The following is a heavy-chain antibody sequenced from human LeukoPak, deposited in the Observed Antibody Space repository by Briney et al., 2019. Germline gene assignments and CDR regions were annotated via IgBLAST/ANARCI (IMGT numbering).Heavy chain of an antibody. Sequence: ASVKVSCKASGYTFTGYYMHWVRQAPGQGLEWMGVINPSGTGTSYAQKFQGRITMSRDTSTSTVYMELSSLRSEDTAVYYCARDWERASVGYCSGGSCYGPAFDIWGQGTMVTVSS. V-gene: IGHV1-46*01. CDR2: INPSGTGT. CDR3: ARDWERASVGYCSGGSCYGPAFDI. CDR1: GYTFTGYY. J-gene: IGHJ3*02. D-gene: IGHD2-15*01.